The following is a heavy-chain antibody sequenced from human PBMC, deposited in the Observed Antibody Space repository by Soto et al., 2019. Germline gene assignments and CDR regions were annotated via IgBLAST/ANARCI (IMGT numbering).Heavy chain of an antibody. J-gene: IGHJ4*02. CDR1: GFTFSSYG. Sequence: LRLSCAASGFTFSSYGMHWVRQAPGKGLEWVAVISYDGSNKYYADSVKGRFTISRDNSKNTLYLQMNSLRAEDTAVYYCAREGAVDTAMAFDYWGQGTLVTVSS. CDR2: ISYDGSNK. CDR3: AREGAVDTAMAFDY. V-gene: IGHV3-30*03. D-gene: IGHD5-18*01.